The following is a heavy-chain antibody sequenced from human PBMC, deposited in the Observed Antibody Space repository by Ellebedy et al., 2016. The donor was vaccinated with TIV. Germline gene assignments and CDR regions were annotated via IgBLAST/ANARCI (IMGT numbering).Heavy chain of an antibody. CDR2: IWSDGSNK. Sequence: PGGSLRLSCAASGFTFTSYGMHWVRQAPGKGLEWVAVIWSDGSNKYYADSVKGRFTISRDNSKNTLYLQMNSLRAEDKAVYYCARDEDSASYAALRVCWGQGTLVTVSS. D-gene: IGHD3-22*01. CDR1: GFTFTSYG. V-gene: IGHV3-33*01. J-gene: IGHJ4*02. CDR3: ARDEDSASYAALRVC.